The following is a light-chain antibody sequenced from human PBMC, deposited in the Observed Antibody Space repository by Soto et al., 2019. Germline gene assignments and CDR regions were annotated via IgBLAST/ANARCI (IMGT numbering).Light chain of an antibody. CDR3: QQYNNWPLT. V-gene: IGKV3-15*01. Sequence: EIVMTRSPATLSVSPGERATLSCRASQSVSSNLAWYQQKPGQAPRLLIYGASTRATGIPARFSGSGSGTEFTLTISSLQSEDFAVYYCQQYNNWPLTLGGGTKVEIK. CDR2: GAS. J-gene: IGKJ4*01. CDR1: QSVSSN.